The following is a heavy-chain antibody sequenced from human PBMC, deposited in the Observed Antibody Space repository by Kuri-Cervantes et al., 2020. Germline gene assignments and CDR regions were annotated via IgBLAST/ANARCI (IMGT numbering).Heavy chain of an antibody. CDR2: MNPNSGNT. CDR1: GYTFTSYD. V-gene: IGHV1-8*01. Sequence: ASVKVSCKASGYTFTSYDINWVRQATGQGLEWMGWMNPNSGNTGYAQKFQGRVTMTRNTSISTAYMGLSSLRSDDTAVYYCARGRTQNWFDPWGQGTLVTVSS. J-gene: IGHJ5*02. CDR3: ARGRTQNWFDP. D-gene: IGHD1-7*01.